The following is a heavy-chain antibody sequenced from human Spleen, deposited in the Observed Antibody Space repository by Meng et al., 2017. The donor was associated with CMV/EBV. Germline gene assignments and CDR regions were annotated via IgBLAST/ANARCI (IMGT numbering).Heavy chain of an antibody. D-gene: IGHD6-13*01. Sequence: GESLKISCAASGFSFDDYGMSWVRQAPGKGLEWVSGINWNGASTGYADSVKGRFTISRDNAKNSLFLQMNSLRAEDTAVYYCARVAAAGRGMDVWGQGTTVTVSS. CDR1: GFSFDDYG. CDR2: INWNGAST. J-gene: IGHJ6*02. V-gene: IGHV3-20*04. CDR3: ARVAAAGRGMDV.